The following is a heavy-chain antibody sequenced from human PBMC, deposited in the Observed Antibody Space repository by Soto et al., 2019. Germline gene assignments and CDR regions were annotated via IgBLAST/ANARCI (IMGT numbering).Heavy chain of an antibody. J-gene: IGHJ5*02. Sequence: QVQLQESGPGLVKPPQTLSRTCTVSGVSISSGGYYWSWIRQHPGKGLEWIGYMYYSGVTNYNPSLKSRVTISGDTSRYQFCLKVRSVTVADTAVYYCARGYSSGYLGNWFDPWGQGTLVTVSS. V-gene: IGHV4-31*03. CDR2: MYYSGVT. D-gene: IGHD3-22*01. CDR1: GVSISSGGYY. CDR3: ARGYSSGYLGNWFDP.